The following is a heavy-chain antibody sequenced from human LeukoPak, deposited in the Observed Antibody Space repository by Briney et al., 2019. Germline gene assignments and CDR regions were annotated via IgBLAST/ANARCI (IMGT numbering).Heavy chain of an antibody. V-gene: IGHV4-4*07. J-gene: IGHJ4*02. D-gene: IGHD6-19*01. Sequence: SETLSLTCTVSRCSIRNYHWSWIRQPAGKGLEWIGQIHTSGSTNYNPPLKSRVSMSIDTTEDQVSLTIRSVAGGDTAVYYCARRDISSGWSFDYWGQGTLVTVSS. CDR1: RCSIRNYH. CDR2: IHTSGST. CDR3: ARRDISSGWSFDY.